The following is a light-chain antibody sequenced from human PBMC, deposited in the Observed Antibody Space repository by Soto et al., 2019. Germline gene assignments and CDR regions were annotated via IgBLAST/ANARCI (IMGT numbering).Light chain of an antibody. CDR1: PSVSGSN. V-gene: IGKV3-20*01. CDR3: QQYNNWPSIT. CDR2: GAS. Sequence: EIVFTQSPGTLSLSPGEGATLSCRASPSVSGSNLAWYQQKPGQAPRLVIYGASSRATGIPDRFSGSGSGTDFTLTISRLEPEDFAVYYCQQYNNWPSITFGQGTRLEIK. J-gene: IGKJ5*01.